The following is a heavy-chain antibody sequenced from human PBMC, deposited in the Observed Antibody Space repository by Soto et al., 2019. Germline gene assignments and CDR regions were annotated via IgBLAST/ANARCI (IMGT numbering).Heavy chain of an antibody. CDR1: GFTFRDYY. V-gene: IGHV3-11*01. CDR3: TRRDSGAFDV. CDR2: ISHSGKTI. Sequence: GGSLRLSCATSGFTFRDYYFSWIRQAPGKGLEWTSYISHSGKTIYYADSVKGRFTISRDDAKNTLYLQMNSLRAEDTAMYYCTRRDSGAFDVWGQGTMVTVSS. J-gene: IGHJ3*01.